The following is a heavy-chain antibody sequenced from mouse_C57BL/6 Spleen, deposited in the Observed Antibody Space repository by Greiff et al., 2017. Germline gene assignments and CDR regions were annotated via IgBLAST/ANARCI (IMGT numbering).Heavy chain of an antibody. V-gene: IGHV1-52*01. CDR3: ARSPYGNYGYFDV. Sequence: VQLQQSGAELVRPGSSVKLSCEASGYTFTSYWMHWVKQRPIQGLEWIGNIDPSDSETPSNQKFTDKATLTVDKSSSTAYMQLISLTSEDSAVYDCARSPYGNYGYFDVWGTGTTVTVSS. D-gene: IGHD2-1*01. CDR2: IDPSDSET. CDR1: GYTFTSYW. J-gene: IGHJ1*03.